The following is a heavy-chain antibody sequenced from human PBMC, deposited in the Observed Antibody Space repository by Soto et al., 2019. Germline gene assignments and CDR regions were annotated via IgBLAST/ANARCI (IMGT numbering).Heavy chain of an antibody. Sequence: PRRSLRLSCAASGVTFCSYAASWVRQAPGKGLEWVSAISGSGGSTYDADSVNSRFTLSSNNSKNTLYLQMNSLRAEDTAVYYCAKAAGGPGSSRYYYYMYGCGKGTTVTVS. D-gene: IGHD6-13*01. CDR2: ISGSGGST. CDR3: AKAAGGPGSSRYYYYMYG. CDR1: GVTFCSYA. V-gene: IGHV3-23*01. J-gene: IGHJ6*03.